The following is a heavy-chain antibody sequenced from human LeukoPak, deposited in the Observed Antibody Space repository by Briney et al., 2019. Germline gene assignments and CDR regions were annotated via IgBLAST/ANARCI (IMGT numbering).Heavy chain of an antibody. Sequence: ASVKVSCKAFGYTFTSYGFSWVRQAPGQGLEWMGWISTYNGDTNYARKLQGRVTMTTDTSTSTAYMELRGLRSDDTAVYYCARRYCTSTTCHPGDYWGQGTLITVSS. V-gene: IGHV1-18*01. J-gene: IGHJ4*02. CDR1: GYTFTSYG. CDR2: ISTYNGDT. D-gene: IGHD2-2*01. CDR3: ARRYCTSTTCHPGDY.